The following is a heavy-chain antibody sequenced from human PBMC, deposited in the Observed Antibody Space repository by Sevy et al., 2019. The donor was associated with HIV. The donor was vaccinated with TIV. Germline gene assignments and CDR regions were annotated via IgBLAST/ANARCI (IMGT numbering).Heavy chain of an antibody. D-gene: IGHD1-1*01. CDR2: LYSTGST. CDR3: ATPRGNAWTEGTGGYFDL. V-gene: IGHV4-39*01. J-gene: IGHJ2*01. CDR1: GGSISSSSHF. Sequence: SETLSLTCTVSGGSISSSSHFWGWIRQPPGKGLEWIGSLYSTGSTSYSPSLRSRVTVSADTSKNQFTLRLTSVIATDTAVYYCATPRGNAWTEGTGGYFDLWGRGTLVTVSS.